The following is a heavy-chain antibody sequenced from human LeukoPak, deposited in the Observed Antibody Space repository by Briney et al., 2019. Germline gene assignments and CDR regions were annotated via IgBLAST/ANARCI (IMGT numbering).Heavy chain of an antibody. CDR3: ASALAGYDFWSGYFPPMDV. CDR2: ISSSSSSTI. J-gene: IGHJ6*03. D-gene: IGHD3-3*01. Sequence: GGSLRLSCAASGFTFSSYSMNWVRQAPGKGLEWVSYISSSSSSTIYYADSVKGRFTISRDNAKNSLYLQMNSLRAEDTAVYYCASALAGYDFWSGYFPPMDVWGKGTTVTVSS. CDR1: GFTFSSYS. V-gene: IGHV3-48*01.